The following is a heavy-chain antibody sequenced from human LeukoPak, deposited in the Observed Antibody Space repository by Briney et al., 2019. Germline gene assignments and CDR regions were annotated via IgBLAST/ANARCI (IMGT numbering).Heavy chain of an antibody. CDR2: IFYTGNA. Sequence: SETLSLTCSVSGGSISNYYWSWIRQPPGKGLEWIGYIFYTGNANYNPSLNSRVTISVDTSKNQSSLRLSSVTAADTAVYYCAKGGTYYYYGMDVWGKGTTVTVSS. D-gene: IGHD3-16*01. J-gene: IGHJ6*04. V-gene: IGHV4-59*01. CDR1: GGSISNYY. CDR3: AKGGTYYYYGMDV.